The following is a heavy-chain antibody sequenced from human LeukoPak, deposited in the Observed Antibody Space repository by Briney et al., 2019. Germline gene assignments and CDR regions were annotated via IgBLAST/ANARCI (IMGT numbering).Heavy chain of an antibody. D-gene: IGHD2-15*01. V-gene: IGHV4-39*01. CDR2: IYYSGST. CDR1: GGSISSSSYY. Sequence: SKTLSLTCTVSGGSISSSSYYWGWIRQPPGKGLEWIGSIYYSGSTYYNPSLKSRVTISVDTSKNQFSLKLSSVTAADTAVYYCARHSGFSGCSGGSCYFGYWGQGTLVTVSS. CDR3: ARHSGFSGCSGGSCYFGY. J-gene: IGHJ4*02.